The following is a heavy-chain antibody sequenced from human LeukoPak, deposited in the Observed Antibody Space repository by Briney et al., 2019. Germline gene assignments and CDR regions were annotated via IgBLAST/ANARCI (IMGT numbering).Heavy chain of an antibody. Sequence: GXCWGWLRQPPGRGLEWVGYIYHSGSTYYNPSLKSRVTISVDRSKNQFSLKLSSVTAADTAVYYCARASGGTYYGMDVWGQGTTVTVSS. CDR3: ARASGGTYYGMDV. D-gene: IGHD2-15*01. J-gene: IGHJ6*02. CDR1: GXC. CDR2: IYHSGST. V-gene: IGHV4-30-2*01.